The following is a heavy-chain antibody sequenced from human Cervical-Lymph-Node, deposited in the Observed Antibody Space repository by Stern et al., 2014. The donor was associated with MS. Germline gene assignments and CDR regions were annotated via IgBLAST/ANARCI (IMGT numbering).Heavy chain of an antibody. CDR2: ISPNSQSR. Sequence: VQLVESGGGLVKPGGSLRLSCAASGFTFSPYAMHWVRQAPGKGLEWVSYISPNSQSRAYADSVKGRFAISRDNTKNSLYLHLNALRAEDTADYFCVRDIAWFSSSWDPNWGPGTLVTVSS. D-gene: IGHD6-13*01. J-gene: IGHJ4*02. CDR3: VRDIAWFSSSWDPN. V-gene: IGHV3-21*06. CDR1: GFTFSPYA.